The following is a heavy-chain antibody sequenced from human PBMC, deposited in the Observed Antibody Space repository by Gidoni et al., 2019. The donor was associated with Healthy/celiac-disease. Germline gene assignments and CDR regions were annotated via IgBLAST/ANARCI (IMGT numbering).Heavy chain of an antibody. CDR1: GFTFSRYA. CDR2: RSDEGGSE. D-gene: IGHD3-22*01. CDR3: ARGEELTYCYDSSRYCGAFDI. Sequence: QVQLVESGGGVAQPGWSVGLSCAASGFTFSRYALSLVRQGPGEGMEGVAVRSDEGGSEYLAGSVEIRFTIPKDNCKNTLYLQMNNLGAEDTAAYYCARGEELTYCYDSSRYCGAFDIWGQGTIVTVSS. V-gene: IGHV3-30-3*01. J-gene: IGHJ3*02.